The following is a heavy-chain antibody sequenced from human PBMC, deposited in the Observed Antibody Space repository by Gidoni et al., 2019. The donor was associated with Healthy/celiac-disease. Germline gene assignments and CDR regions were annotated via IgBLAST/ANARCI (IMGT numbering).Heavy chain of an antibody. CDR3: TRGRLAALATGYYYYGMDV. CDR2: IRSKAYGGTT. Sequence: EVQLVESGGGLVQPGRSLRLSCTASGFPFGDYAMSWVRQAPGKGLEWVGFIRSKAYGGTTEYAASVKGRFTISRDDSKSIAYLQMNSLKTEDTAVYYCTRGRLAALATGYYYYGMDVWGQGTTVTVSS. D-gene: IGHD6-6*01. CDR1: GFPFGDYA. V-gene: IGHV3-49*04. J-gene: IGHJ6*02.